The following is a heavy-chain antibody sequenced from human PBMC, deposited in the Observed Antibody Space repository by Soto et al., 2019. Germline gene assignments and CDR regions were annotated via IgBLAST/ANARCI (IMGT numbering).Heavy chain of an antibody. D-gene: IGHD6-6*01. CDR2: IKSKTDGGTT. V-gene: IGHV3-15*01. CDR3: TTDSSIAATSPWDY. J-gene: IGHJ4*02. CDR1: GFTFSNAW. Sequence: PGGSLRLSCAASGFTFSNAWMSWVRQAPGKGLEWVGRIKSKTDGGTTDYAAPVKGRFTISRDDSKNTLYLQMNSLKTEDTAVYYCTTDSSIAATSPWDYWGQGTLVTVSS.